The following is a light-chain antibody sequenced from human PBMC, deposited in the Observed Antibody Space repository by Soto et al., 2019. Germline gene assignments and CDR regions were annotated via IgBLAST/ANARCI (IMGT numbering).Light chain of an antibody. V-gene: IGKV3-11*01. CDR2: DAS. J-gene: IGKJ1*01. Sequence: EIVLTQSPGTLSLSPGERATLSCRASQSVSSYLAWYQQKPGQAPRLLIYDASNRATGIPARFSGSGSGTDFTLTISSLQAEDVAVYYCQQYYGTPRTFGQGTKV. CDR1: QSVSSY. CDR3: QQYYGTPRT.